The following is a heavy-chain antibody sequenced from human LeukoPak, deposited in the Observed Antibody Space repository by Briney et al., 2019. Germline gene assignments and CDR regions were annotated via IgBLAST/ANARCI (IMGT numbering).Heavy chain of an antibody. CDR1: GYTFTSYY. CDR2: INPSGGST. D-gene: IGHD3-9*01. CDR3: ARARDDILTGYYYYYYMDV. V-gene: IGHV1-46*01. Sequence: ASVKVSCKASGYTFTSYYMHWVRQAPGQGLEWMGMINPSGGSTSYAQKFQGRVTMTRDTSTSIVYTELSSLRSEDTAVYYCARARDDILTGYYYYYYMDVWGKGTTVTVSS. J-gene: IGHJ6*03.